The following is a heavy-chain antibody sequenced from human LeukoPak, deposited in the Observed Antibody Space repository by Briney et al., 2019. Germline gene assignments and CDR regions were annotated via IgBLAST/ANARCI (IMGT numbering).Heavy chain of an antibody. J-gene: IGHJ4*02. CDR1: GFTLSNYA. CDR2: ISGSGGST. Sequence: GGSLRLSCAASGFTLSNYAMSWVRQAPGKGLEWVLVISGSGGSTYYSDSVKGLFTISRDNSKSTLYLQMNSLRAEDTAVYYCAKDWEGVGGSCYDYWGQGTLVTVSS. D-gene: IGHD2-15*01. V-gene: IGHV3-23*01. CDR3: AKDWEGVGGSCYDY.